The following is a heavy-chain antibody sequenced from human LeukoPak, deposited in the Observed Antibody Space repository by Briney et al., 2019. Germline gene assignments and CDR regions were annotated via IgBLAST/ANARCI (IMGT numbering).Heavy chain of an antibody. D-gene: IGHD1-26*01. V-gene: IGHV3-23*01. J-gene: IGHJ6*02. CDR2: ISGSGDDT. Sequence: PGGSLRLSCAASGFTFRSYAMTWVRQAPGKGLEWVSPISGSGDDTYYADSVKGRFTISRDNSKNTLYLQMNSLTADDTGVYYCARDRSRMDVWGQGTTVTVSS. CDR3: ARDRSRMDV. CDR1: GFTFRSYA.